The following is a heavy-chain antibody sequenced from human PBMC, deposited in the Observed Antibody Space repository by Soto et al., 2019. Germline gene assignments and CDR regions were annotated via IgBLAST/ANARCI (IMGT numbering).Heavy chain of an antibody. CDR2: ISSSGSTI. Sequence: GGARRLWWAASGVTLTEYYMSWIRQAPGKGLEWVSYISSSGSTIYYADSVKGRFTISRDNAKNSLYLQMNSLRAEDTAVYYCASVLLSYGGFDPWAQGP. J-gene: IGHJ5*02. CDR1: GVTLTEYY. CDR3: ASVLLSYGGFDP. V-gene: IGHV3-11*01. D-gene: IGHD3-16*01.